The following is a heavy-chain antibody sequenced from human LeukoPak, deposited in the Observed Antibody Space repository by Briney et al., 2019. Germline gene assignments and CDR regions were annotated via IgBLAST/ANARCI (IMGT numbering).Heavy chain of an antibody. D-gene: IGHD6-13*01. V-gene: IGHV1-2*02. Sequence: ASVKVSCKASGYTFTGYYMHWVRQAPGQGLEWMGWINPNSGGTNYAQKFQGRVTMTRDTSISTAYMELSRLRSDDTAVYYCAKVVYSSSWYRYWGQGTLVTVSS. CDR3: AKVVYSSSWYRY. CDR2: INPNSGGT. CDR1: GYTFTGYY. J-gene: IGHJ4*02.